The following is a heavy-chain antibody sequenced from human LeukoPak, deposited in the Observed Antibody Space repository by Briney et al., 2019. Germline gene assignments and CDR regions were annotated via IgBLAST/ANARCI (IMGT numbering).Heavy chain of an antibody. CDR1: GGSISSYY. CDR2: IYTSGST. Sequence: SETLSLTCTVSGGSISSYYWSWIRQPAGKGLEWIGRIYTSGSTNYNPSLKSRVTMSVDTSKNQFSLKLSSVTAADTAVYYCARIIGIAAAGTYYYYYYYMDVWGKGTTVTVSS. J-gene: IGHJ6*03. D-gene: IGHD6-13*01. V-gene: IGHV4-4*07. CDR3: ARIIGIAAAGTYYYYYYYMDV.